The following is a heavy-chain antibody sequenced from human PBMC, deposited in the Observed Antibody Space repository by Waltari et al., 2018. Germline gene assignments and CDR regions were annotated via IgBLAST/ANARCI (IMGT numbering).Heavy chain of an antibody. D-gene: IGHD3-22*01. V-gene: IGHV3-30*18. J-gene: IGHJ4*02. CDR3: AKEGNCRYSDGGGYYLDH. CDR2: IWYDASRI. CDR1: GFTFSSNG. Sequence: QVQLVESGGGVVQPGRSLRLSCAASGFTFSSNGMHWVRQAPGKGLEWVAVIWYDASRIYYADSVKGRFTITRDNSKATLYLQMNSLRAEDTAMYYCAKEGNCRYSDGGGYYLDHWGQGTLVTVSS.